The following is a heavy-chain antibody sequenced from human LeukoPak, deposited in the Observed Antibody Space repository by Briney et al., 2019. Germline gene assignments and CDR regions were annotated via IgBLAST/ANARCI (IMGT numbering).Heavy chain of an antibody. V-gene: IGHV5-51*01. Sequence: GESLKISCKGSGYSFTSYWIGWVRQMPGKGLEWMGIIYPGDSDTRYSPSFQGQVTISADESISTAYLQWSSLKASDTAMYYCATSPPAPNFWSGYSNRNWFDTWGPGTLVTVSS. CDR2: IYPGDSDT. D-gene: IGHD3-3*01. J-gene: IGHJ5*02. CDR3: ATSPPAPNFWSGYSNRNWFDT. CDR1: GYSFTSYW.